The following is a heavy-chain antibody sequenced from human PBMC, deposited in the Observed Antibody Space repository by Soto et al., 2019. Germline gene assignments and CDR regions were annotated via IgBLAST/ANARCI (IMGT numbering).Heavy chain of an antibody. Sequence: GGSLRLSCAASRFTFSAYAMSWVRQAPGKGLEWVSGISTSGGSTYYADSVKGRFTISRDNSKHTLYLQVNSLRAEDTAVYYCAKDSDYSDLKSYFDFWGQGXLVTVYS. CDR2: ISTSGGST. CDR1: RFTFSAYA. J-gene: IGHJ4*02. V-gene: IGHV3-23*01. D-gene: IGHD4-17*01. CDR3: AKDSDYSDLKSYFDF.